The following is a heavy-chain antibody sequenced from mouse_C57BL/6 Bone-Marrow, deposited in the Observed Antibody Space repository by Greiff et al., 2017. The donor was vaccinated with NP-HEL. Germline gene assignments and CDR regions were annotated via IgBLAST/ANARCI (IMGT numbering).Heavy chain of an antibody. CDR3: ARSPLTDYWYFDV. D-gene: IGHD4-1*01. CDR1: GYTFTDYY. V-gene: IGHV1-26*01. CDR2: INPNNGGT. Sequence: EVQLQQSGPELVKPGASVKISCKASGYTFTDYYMNWVKQSHGKSLEWIGDINPNNGGTSYNQKFKGKATLTVDKSSSTAYMELRSLTSEDSAFYYCARSPLTDYWYFDVWGTGTTVTVSS. J-gene: IGHJ1*03.